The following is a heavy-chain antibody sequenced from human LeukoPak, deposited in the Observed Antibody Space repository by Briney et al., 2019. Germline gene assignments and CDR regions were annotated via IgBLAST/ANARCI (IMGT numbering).Heavy chain of an antibody. CDR2: VSPGGST. J-gene: IGHJ6*03. D-gene: IGHD3-10*01. Sequence: SETLSLTCAMHSESSGGDGWTWIRQPPGKGLEWIGEVSPGGSTRYNPSLRSRVTISLDTSRSRFSLRLSSVTAADTAVYYCARSSSYNYGLYYYYHMDVWGNGTAVTVSS. CDR1: SESSGGDG. V-gene: IGHV4-34*01. CDR3: ARSSSYNYGLYYYYHMDV.